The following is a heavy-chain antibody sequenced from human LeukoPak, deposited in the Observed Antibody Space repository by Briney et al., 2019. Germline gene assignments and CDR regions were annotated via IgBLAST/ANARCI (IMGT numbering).Heavy chain of an antibody. V-gene: IGHV1-2*02. Sequence: ASVKVSCKASGYTFTSYGISWVRQAPGQGLEWMGWINPNSGGTNYAQKFQGRVTMTRDTSISTAYMELSRLRSDDTAVYYCARDMLGHYNWFDPWGQGTLVTVSS. J-gene: IGHJ5*02. CDR1: GYTFTSYG. D-gene: IGHD2-8*01. CDR2: INPNSGGT. CDR3: ARDMLGHYNWFDP.